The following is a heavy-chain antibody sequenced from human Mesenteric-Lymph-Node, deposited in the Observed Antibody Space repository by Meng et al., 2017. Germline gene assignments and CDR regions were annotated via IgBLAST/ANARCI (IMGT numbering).Heavy chain of an antibody. V-gene: IGHV3-49*04. D-gene: IGHD1-1*01. CDR2: IRSKTYGGTT. CDR3: AREGVYINWYLDY. J-gene: IGHJ4*02. CDR1: GFTFGDYA. Sequence: GESLKISCTASGFTFGDYAMSWVRQAPGKGLEWVSFIRSKTYGGTTEYAASVNGRFSISRDDSKSIVYLQMNSLKTEDTAVYYCAREGVYINWYLDYWGQGTLVTGAS.